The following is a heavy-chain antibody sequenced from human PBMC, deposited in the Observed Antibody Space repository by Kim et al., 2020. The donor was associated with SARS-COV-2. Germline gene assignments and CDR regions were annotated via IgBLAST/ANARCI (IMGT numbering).Heavy chain of an antibody. V-gene: IGHV3-74*01. D-gene: IGHD3-22*01. J-gene: IGHJ4*02. Sequence: KGRYTITRDSAKNTLYLQMNSLRAGDTAVYYCARGSYDSSGRRWGGSFDYWGQGTLVTVSS. CDR3: ARGSYDSSGRRWGGSFDY.